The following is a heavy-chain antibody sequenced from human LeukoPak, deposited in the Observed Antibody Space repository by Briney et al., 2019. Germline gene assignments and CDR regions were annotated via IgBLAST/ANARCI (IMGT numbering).Heavy chain of an antibody. D-gene: IGHD5-12*01. CDR2: INPNSGGT. J-gene: IGHJ6*03. CDR3: ASTGHSGYGYYYYMDV. CDR1: GYTFTGYY. V-gene: IGHV1-2*02. Sequence: GASVKVSCKASGYTFTGYYMHWVRQAPGQGLEWMGWINPNSGGTNYAQKFQGRVTMTRDTSISTAYMELSRLRSDDTAVYYCASTGHSGYGYYYYMDVWGKGTTVTISS.